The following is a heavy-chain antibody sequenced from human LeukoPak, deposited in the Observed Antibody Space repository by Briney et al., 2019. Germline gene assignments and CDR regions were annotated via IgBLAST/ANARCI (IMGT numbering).Heavy chain of an antibody. Sequence: GGSLRLSCADPRFTFSSSVTYRVPQAPGKGLEWVAVISYDGSNKYYADSVKGRFTISRDNSKNTLYLQMNSLRAEDTAVYYCAKAATQAVAGSAFDYWGQGTLVTVSS. V-gene: IGHV3-30*18. CDR1: RFTFSSSV. CDR2: ISYDGSNK. D-gene: IGHD6-19*01. CDR3: AKAATQAVAGSAFDY. J-gene: IGHJ4*02.